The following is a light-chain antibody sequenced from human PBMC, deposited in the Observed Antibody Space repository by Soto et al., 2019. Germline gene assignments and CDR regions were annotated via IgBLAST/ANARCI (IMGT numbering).Light chain of an antibody. CDR2: AAS. CDR3: QQSNSFPLT. CDR1: QGISHW. Sequence: DIQLTQSPSSVSASVGERVTITCRASQGISHWVAWYQHKPGEGPKLLNHAASTMQRGVTSRFSGSGSGTEFTLTISSLQPEDFATYYCQQSNSFPLTFGPGTKVDGK. V-gene: IGKV1D-12*01. J-gene: IGKJ3*01.